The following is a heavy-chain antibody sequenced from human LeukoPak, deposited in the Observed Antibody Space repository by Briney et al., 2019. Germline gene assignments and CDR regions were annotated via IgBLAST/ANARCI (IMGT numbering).Heavy chain of an antibody. CDR2: IYHSGST. D-gene: IGHD3-22*01. J-gene: IGHJ5*02. Sequence: KPSETLSLTCAVSGGSISSGGYSWSRIRQPPGKGLEWIGYIYHSGSTYYNPSLKSRVTISVDRSKNQFSLKLSSVTAADMALYYCARGVKYYYDSSGYYYWFDPWGQGTLVTVSS. V-gene: IGHV4-30-2*01. CDR1: GGSISSGGYS. CDR3: ARGVKYYYDSSGYYYWFDP.